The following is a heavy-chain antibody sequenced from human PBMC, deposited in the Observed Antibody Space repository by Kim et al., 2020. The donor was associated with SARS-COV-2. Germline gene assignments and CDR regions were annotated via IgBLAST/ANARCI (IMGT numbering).Heavy chain of an antibody. Sequence: YSGRPHYNPALKSRVTMSVDTSKKQLSLKLSSVTAADTAVYYCAGGVGFDPWGQGTLVTVSS. CDR3: AGGVGFDP. D-gene: IGHD2-15*01. V-gene: IGHV4-59*09. CDR2: YSGRP. J-gene: IGHJ5*02.